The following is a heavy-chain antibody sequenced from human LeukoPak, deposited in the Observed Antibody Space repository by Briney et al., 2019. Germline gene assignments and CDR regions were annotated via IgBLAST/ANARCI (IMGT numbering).Heavy chain of an antibody. CDR2: ISSSSSYI. D-gene: IGHD3-16*01. CDR3: ARDGGGEVDY. Sequence: PGGSLRLSCAASGFTFSIYSMNWVRQAPGKGLEWVSSISSSSSYIYYADSVKGRFTISRDNAKNSLYLQMNSLRAEDTAVYYCARDGGGEVDYWGQGTLVTVSS. CDR1: GFTFSIYS. J-gene: IGHJ4*02. V-gene: IGHV3-21*01.